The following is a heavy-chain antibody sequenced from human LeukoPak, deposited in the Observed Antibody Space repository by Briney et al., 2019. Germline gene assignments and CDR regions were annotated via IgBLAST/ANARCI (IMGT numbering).Heavy chain of an antibody. CDR2: INHSGST. CDR3: ARGGSGSMIVVVTLAY. D-gene: IGHD3-22*01. J-gene: IGHJ4*02. CDR1: GGSFSGYY. Sequence: SETLSLTCAVYGGSFSGYYWSWIRQPPGKGLEWIGEINHSGSTNYNPSLKSRVTISVDTSKNQFSLKLSSVTAADTAVYYCARGGSGSMIVVVTLAYWGQGTLVTVSS. V-gene: IGHV4-34*01.